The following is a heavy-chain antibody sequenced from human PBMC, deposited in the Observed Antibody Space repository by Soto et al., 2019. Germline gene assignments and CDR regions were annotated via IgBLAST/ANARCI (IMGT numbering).Heavy chain of an antibody. V-gene: IGHV4-34*01. CDR1: GGSFSGYY. CDR3: ARSGADDILTGYADY. Sequence: SETLSLTCAVYGGSFSGYYWSWIRQPPGKGLEWIGEINHSGSTNYNPSLKSRVTISVDTSKNQFSLKLSSVTAADTAVYYCARSGADDILTGYADYWGQGTLVTVSS. CDR2: INHSGST. D-gene: IGHD3-9*01. J-gene: IGHJ4*02.